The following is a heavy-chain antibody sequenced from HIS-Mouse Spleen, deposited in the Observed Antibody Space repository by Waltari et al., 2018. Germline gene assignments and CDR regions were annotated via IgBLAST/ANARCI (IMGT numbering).Heavy chain of an antibody. J-gene: IGHJ6*02. CDR1: GYSISSGYY. D-gene: IGHD6-13*01. CDR3: ARALEYSSSWYYYYYGMDV. Sequence: QVQLQESGPGLVKPSETLSLTCTVSGYSISSGYYWGWIRQPPGKGLEWIGSTYHSGRTNYTPPLKTRVTISVDTSKNQFSLKLGSVTAADTAVYYCARALEYSSSWYYYYYGMDVWGQGTTVTVSS. CDR2: TYHSGRT. V-gene: IGHV4-38-2*02.